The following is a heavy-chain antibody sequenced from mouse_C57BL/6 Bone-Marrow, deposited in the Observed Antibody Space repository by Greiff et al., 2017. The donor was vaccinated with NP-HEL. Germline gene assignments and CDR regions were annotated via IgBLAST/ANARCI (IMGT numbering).Heavy chain of an antibody. J-gene: IGHJ3*01. D-gene: IGHD4-1*01. Sequence: EVQLVESGGGLVQPGGSLKLSCAASGFTFSDYGMAWVRQAPRKGPEWVAFISNLAYSIYYADTVTGRFTISRESAKNTLYLEMSSLRSEDTAMYYCASGLGRAWFAYWGQGTLVTVSA. CDR3: ASGLGRAWFAY. V-gene: IGHV5-15*01. CDR1: GFTFSDYG. CDR2: ISNLAYSI.